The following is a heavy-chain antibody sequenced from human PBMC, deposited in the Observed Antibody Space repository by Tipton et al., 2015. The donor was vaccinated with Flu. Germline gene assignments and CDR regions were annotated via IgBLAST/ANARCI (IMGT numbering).Heavy chain of an antibody. CDR3: TRQVEAATRSSS. CDR2: IFHSGTT. CDR1: GGSVSSSDFY. J-gene: IGHJ4*02. D-gene: IGHD1-1*01. Sequence: TLSLTCTVSGGSVSSSDFYWGWVRQSPGKGPEWIGSIFHSGTTYYDLSLQSRVTISLDTSKNQFSLKMKSVTVADTAVYFCTRQVEAATRSSSWGQGTLVTVSS. V-gene: IGHV4-39*07.